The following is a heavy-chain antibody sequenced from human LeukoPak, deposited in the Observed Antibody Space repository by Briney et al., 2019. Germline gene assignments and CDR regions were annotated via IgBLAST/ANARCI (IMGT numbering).Heavy chain of an antibody. CDR2: ISGSGGST. CDR1: GFTFRNYW. D-gene: IGHD3-22*01. J-gene: IGHJ4*02. V-gene: IGHV3-23*01. CDR3: AKPGYDSSGYRS. Sequence: GGSLRLSCAASGFTFRNYWMSWVRQAPGKGLEWVSAISGSGGSTYYADSVKGRFTISRDNSKNTLYLQMNSLRAEDTAVYYCAKPGYDSSGYRSWGQGTLVTVSS.